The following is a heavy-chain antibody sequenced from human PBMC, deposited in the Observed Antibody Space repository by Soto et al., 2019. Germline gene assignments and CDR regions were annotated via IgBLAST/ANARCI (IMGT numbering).Heavy chain of an antibody. Sequence: QVQLVQSGAEVQKPGSSVKVSCKASGGTFSSYAISWVRQAPGQGLEWMGGIIPIFGTANYAQKFQGRVTITADESTSTAYMELSSLRSEDTAVYYCARNYGSGSRNYYYYGMDVWGQGTTDTVSS. CDR1: GGTFSSYA. J-gene: IGHJ6*02. CDR3: ARNYGSGSRNYYYYGMDV. V-gene: IGHV1-69*01. D-gene: IGHD3-10*01. CDR2: IIPIFGTA.